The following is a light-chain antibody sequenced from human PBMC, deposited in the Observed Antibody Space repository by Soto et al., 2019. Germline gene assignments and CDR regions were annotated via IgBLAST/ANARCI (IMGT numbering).Light chain of an antibody. CDR1: SSDVGSYNL. CDR2: EGN. V-gene: IGLV2-23*01. J-gene: IGLJ3*02. CDR3: CSYAGSSTLV. Sequence: QSVLTQPASVSASPGQSITISCTGTSSDVGSYNLVSRFQQHPGKAPKLMIYEGNKRPSGVSNRFSGSKSGNTASLTISGLQAEDEADYYCCSYAGSSTLVFGGGTKVTVL.